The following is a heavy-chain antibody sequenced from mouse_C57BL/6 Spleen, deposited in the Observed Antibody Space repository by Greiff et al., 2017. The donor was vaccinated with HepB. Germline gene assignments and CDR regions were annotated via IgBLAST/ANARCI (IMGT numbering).Heavy chain of an antibody. J-gene: IGHJ2*01. CDR3: VRHGDSSGPYCDD. D-gene: IGHD3-2*02. Sequence: DVHLVESGGGLVQPQGSLKLSCAASGFSFNTYAMNWVRQAPGKGLEWVARIRSKSNNYATYYADSVKDRFTISRDDSESMLYLQMNNLKTEDTAMYYCVRHGDSSGPYCDDWGQGTTLTVSS. CDR1: GFSFNTYA. V-gene: IGHV10-1*01. CDR2: IRSKSNNYAT.